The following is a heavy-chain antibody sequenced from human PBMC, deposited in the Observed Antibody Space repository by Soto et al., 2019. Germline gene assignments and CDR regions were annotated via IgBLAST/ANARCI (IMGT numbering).Heavy chain of an antibody. CDR3: ARGGGYCISTSCYPYYYGMDV. CDR1: GGSISSGGYS. J-gene: IGHJ6*02. V-gene: IGHV4-30-2*01. Sequence: SETLSLTCAVSGGSISSGGYSWSWIRQPPGKGLEWIGYIYHSGSTYYNPSLKSRVTISVDRSKNQFSLKLSSVTAADTAVYYCARGGGYCISTSCYPYYYGMDVWGQGTTVTVSS. D-gene: IGHD2-2*01. CDR2: IYHSGST.